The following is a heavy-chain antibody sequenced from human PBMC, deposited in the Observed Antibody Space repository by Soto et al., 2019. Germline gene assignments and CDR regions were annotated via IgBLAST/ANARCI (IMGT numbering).Heavy chain of an antibody. CDR2: IHSDGRKT. V-gene: IGHV3-74*01. CDR1: GFTFNYYW. J-gene: IGHJ3*01. Sequence: EVQLVESEGGLVQRGGSLRLSCAASGFTFNYYWMHWVRQAPGQGLVWVSHIHSDGRKTTYADSVKGRFTISRDNAKNTLYLQMNSLRAEDTAVYYCVRGDRGGFDLWGQGTAVTVSS. CDR3: VRGDRGGFDL. D-gene: IGHD2-21*02.